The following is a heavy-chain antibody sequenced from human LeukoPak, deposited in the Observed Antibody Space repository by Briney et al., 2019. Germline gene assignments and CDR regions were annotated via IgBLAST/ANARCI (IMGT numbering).Heavy chain of an antibody. J-gene: IGHJ5*02. Sequence: GGSLRLSCAASGFTFSSYALNWVRQAPGKVLEWVSVIYGSGTTTYYADSVRGRFTISRDSSKSTMYLQMNSLRVEDTAVYYCAKRLTASSTWTSLDPWGQGTLVTVSS. CDR2: IYGSGTTT. D-gene: IGHD1-1*01. CDR1: GFTFSSYA. V-gene: IGHV3-23*01. CDR3: AKRLTASSTWTSLDP.